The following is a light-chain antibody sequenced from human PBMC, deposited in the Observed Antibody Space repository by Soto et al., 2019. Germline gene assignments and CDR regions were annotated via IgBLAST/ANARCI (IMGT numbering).Light chain of an antibody. J-gene: IGLJ1*01. CDR2: EVT. Sequence: SVLTQPASRSASPRKSISISCTGTSGDVGDYKFVSWYQQRPCTAPKLMIYEVTSRPSGVSNSFSGSKCGNTASLTISGLQAEDQADYYCTSYTSSSTLYVFGTGTKVT. CDR1: SGDVGDYKF. V-gene: IGLV2-14*01. CDR3: TSYTSSSTLYV.